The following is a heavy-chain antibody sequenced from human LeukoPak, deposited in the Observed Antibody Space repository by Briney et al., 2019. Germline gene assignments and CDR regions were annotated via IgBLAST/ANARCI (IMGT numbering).Heavy chain of an antibody. J-gene: IGHJ6*03. CDR3: ASGRDTAMVYYYYMDV. CDR1: GFTVSSNY. Sequence: GGSLRLSCAASGFTVSSNYMSWVRQAPGKGLEWVSAISGSGGSTYYADSVKGRFTISRDNSKNTLYLQMSSLRAEDTAVYYCASGRDTAMVYYYYMDVWGKGTTVTVSS. V-gene: IGHV3-23*01. CDR2: ISGSGGST. D-gene: IGHD5-18*01.